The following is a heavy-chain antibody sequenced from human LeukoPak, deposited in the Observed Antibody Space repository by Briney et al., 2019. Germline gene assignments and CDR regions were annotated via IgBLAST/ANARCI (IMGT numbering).Heavy chain of an antibody. CDR1: GGSISTYY. J-gene: IGHJ6*03. CDR3: AKLIYSEINGYYSTSRYYYADV. V-gene: IGHV4-59*08. D-gene: IGHD3-22*01. CDR2: IYYSGST. Sequence: SETLSLTCTVSGGSISTYYWSWIRQPPGKGLEWIGYIYYSGSTNYNPSLKSRVTISVDTSKNQFSLKLSSVTAADTAVYFCAKLIYSEINGYYSTSRYYYADVWGQGTTVTVSS.